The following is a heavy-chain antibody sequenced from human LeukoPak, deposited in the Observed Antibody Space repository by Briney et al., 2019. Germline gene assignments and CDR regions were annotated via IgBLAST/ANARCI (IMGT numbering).Heavy chain of an antibody. CDR3: ARGEMATTGGAFDI. CDR1: GFTFSSYA. D-gene: IGHD5-24*01. CDR2: ISYDGSNK. J-gene: IGHJ3*02. V-gene: IGHV3-30-3*01. Sequence: GRSLRLSCAASGFTFSSYAMHWVRQAPGKGLEWVAVISYDGSNKYYADSVKGRFTISRDNSKNTLYLQMNSLRAEDTAVYYCARGEMATTGGAFDIWGQGTLVTVSS.